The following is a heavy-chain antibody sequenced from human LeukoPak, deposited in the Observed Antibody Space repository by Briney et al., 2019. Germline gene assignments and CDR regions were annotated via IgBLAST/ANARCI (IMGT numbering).Heavy chain of an antibody. D-gene: IGHD5-24*01. CDR2: MYTSGST. J-gene: IGHJ4*02. CDR1: GYSISSGYY. CDR3: ASRRRRDGYKFHGG. V-gene: IGHV4-61*02. Sequence: TSETLSLTCTVSGYSISSGYYWSWIRQPAGKGLEWIGRMYTSGSTNYNPSLKSRVTISVDTSKNQFSLKLSSVTAADTAVYYCASRRRRDGYKFHGGWGQGTLVTVSS.